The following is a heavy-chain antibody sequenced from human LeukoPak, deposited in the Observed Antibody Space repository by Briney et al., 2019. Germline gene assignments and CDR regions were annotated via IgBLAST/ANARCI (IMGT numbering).Heavy chain of an antibody. Sequence: GGSLRLSCAASGFTLSSYAMSWVRQAPGKGLEWVSAISGSGGSTYYADSVKGRFTISRDNSKNTLYLQMNSLRAEDTAVYYCAKDLLSAYCGGDCHNAFDYWGQGTLVTVSS. J-gene: IGHJ4*02. CDR3: AKDLLSAYCGGDCHNAFDY. CDR2: ISGSGGST. V-gene: IGHV3-23*01. D-gene: IGHD2-21*02. CDR1: GFTLSSYA.